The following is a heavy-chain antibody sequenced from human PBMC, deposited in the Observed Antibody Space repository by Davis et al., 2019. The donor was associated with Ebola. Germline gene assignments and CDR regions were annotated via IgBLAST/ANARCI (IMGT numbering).Heavy chain of an antibody. D-gene: IGHD3-22*01. CDR1: GFTFSSYE. V-gene: IGHV3-48*03. CDR3: ASPGSHYYDSSGYYYAY. CDR2: ISCSGNTI. J-gene: IGHJ4*02. Sequence: GESLKTSCAASGFTFSSYEMNWVRQAPGKGLEWVSYISCSGNTIYYADSEKGRFTITRDNAKNSLYLQIHSLRAEDTAVYYCASPGSHYYDSSGYYYAYWGQGTLVTVSS.